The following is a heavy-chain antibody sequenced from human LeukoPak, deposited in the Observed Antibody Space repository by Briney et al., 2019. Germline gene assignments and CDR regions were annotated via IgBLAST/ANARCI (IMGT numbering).Heavy chain of an antibody. CDR3: AREPRYCSSTSCPH. J-gene: IGHJ4*02. CDR1: GYTFTGDY. D-gene: IGHD2-2*01. CDR2: INPNSGGT. V-gene: IGHV1-2*02. Sequence: ASVKVSCKASGYTFTGDYMHWVRQAPGQGLEWMGWINPNSGGTNYAQKFQGRVTMTRDTSISTAYMELSRLRSDDTAVYYCAREPRYCSSTSCPHWGQGTLVTVSS.